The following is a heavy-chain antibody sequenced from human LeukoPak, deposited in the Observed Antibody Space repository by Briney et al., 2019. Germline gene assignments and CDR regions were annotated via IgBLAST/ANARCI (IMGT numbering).Heavy chain of an antibody. J-gene: IGHJ4*02. CDR1: GYTFTSYY. V-gene: IGHV1-69*13. CDR3: ASPNDYGDYYPPDY. CDR2: IIPIFGTA. Sequence: GASVKVSCKASGYTFTSYYMHWVRQAPGQGLEWMGGIIPIFGTANYALKFQGRVTITADESTSTAYMELSSLRSEDTAVYYCASPNDYGDYYPPDYWGQGTLVTVSS. D-gene: IGHD4-17*01.